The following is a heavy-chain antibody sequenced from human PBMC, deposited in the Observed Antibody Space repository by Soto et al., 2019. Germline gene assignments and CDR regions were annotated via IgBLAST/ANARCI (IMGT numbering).Heavy chain of an antibody. Sequence: GGSLRLSCAASGFTFSSYAMSWVRQAPGKGLEWVSAISGSGGSTYYADSVKGRFTISRDNSKNTLYLQMNSLRAEDTAVYYCAKVDCSGGSCYSSDAFDIWGQGTMVTVSS. D-gene: IGHD2-15*01. CDR2: ISGSGGST. V-gene: IGHV3-23*01. CDR1: GFTFSSYA. J-gene: IGHJ3*02. CDR3: AKVDCSGGSCYSSDAFDI.